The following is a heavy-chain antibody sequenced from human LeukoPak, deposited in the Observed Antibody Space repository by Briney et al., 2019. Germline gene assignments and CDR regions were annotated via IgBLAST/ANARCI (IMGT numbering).Heavy chain of an antibody. Sequence: GGSLRLSCAASGFTFTTYAMSWVRQAPGKGPEWVSAIGGRGGSTYYADSLGGRFTISRDNSKDMVYLQMNSLKVEDTATYYCGKEGGAWGQGTKVTVSS. D-gene: IGHD3-16*01. CDR1: GFTFTTYA. CDR3: GKEGGA. J-gene: IGHJ5*02. CDR2: IGGRGGST. V-gene: IGHV3-23*01.